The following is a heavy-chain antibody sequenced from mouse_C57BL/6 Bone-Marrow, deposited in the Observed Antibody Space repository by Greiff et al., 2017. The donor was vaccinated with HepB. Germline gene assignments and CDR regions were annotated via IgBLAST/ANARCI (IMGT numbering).Heavy chain of an antibody. D-gene: IGHD2-4*01. CDR1: GFTFSDYG. J-gene: IGHJ3*01. Sequence: EVKLVESGGGLVQPGGSLKLSCAASGFTFSDYGMAWVRQAPRKGPEWVAFISNLAYSIYYADTVTGRFTISRENAKNTLYLEMSSLRSEDTAMYYCARYDYDPAWFAYWGQGTLVTVSA. CDR2: ISNLAYSI. CDR3: ARYDYDPAWFAY. V-gene: IGHV5-15*04.